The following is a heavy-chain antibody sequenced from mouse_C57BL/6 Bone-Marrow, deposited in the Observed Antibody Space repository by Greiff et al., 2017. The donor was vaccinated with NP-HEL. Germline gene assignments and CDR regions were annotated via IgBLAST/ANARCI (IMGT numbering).Heavy chain of an antibody. CDR2: IDPSNSYT. CDR1: GYTFTSYW. D-gene: IGHD2-2*01. J-gene: IGHJ3*01. Sequence: QVQLQQPGAELVRPGTSVKLSCKASGYTFTSYWMHWVKQRPGQGLEWIGVIDPSNSYTNYNQKFKGKATLTVDTSSSTAYMQLSGLTSVDSAVYYWASVSTLVRWFAYWGQGTLVTVSA. V-gene: IGHV1-59*01. CDR3: ASVSTLVRWFAY.